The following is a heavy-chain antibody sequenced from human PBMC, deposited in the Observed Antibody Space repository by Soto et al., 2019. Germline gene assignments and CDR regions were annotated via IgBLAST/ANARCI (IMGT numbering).Heavy chain of an antibody. Sequence: TLSLTCAVSGGSVSGSYYYWAWLRQSPGKGPEWIGSVFHTGFTSYNPSLESRVSVSVDTSKSQFSLKLSAVTASDTAVYYCATSQKGYNWNYFDHWGQGALVTVSS. CDR2: VFHTGFT. J-gene: IGHJ4*02. CDR3: ATSQKGYNWNYFDH. D-gene: IGHD1-1*01. V-gene: IGHV4-39*01. CDR1: GGSVSGSYYY.